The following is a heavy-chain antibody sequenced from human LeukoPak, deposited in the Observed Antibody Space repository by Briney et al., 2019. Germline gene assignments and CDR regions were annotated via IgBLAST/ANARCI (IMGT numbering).Heavy chain of an antibody. V-gene: IGHV3-15*04. CDR1: GFSFSGHW. D-gene: IGHD1-7*01. CDR3: TTDEDWNYARKDV. J-gene: IGHJ6*02. CDR2: IVSKIDGGTT. Sequence: GGSLRLSCTASGFSFSGHWMHWARQLPGKGLEWVGQIVSKIDGGTTDYAAPVKGRFTISRDDSKSTLYLQMNSLKIEDTAVYYCTTDEDWNYARKDVWGQGATVIVSS.